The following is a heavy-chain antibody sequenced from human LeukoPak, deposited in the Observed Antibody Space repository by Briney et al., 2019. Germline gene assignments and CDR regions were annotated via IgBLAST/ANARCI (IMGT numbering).Heavy chain of an antibody. V-gene: IGHV3-30*18. CDR1: GFTVSRDY. J-gene: IGHJ4*01. Sequence: PGGSLRLSCAASGFTVSRDYMSWVRQAPGKGLKWVEVISNDGRSKYYADSVKGRFTISRDNSKNTLYLQMNSLRAEDTAMYYCAKIETRMTTVTSFDYWGQGTLVTVSS. CDR2: ISNDGRSK. D-gene: IGHD4-17*01. CDR3: AKIETRMTTVTSFDY.